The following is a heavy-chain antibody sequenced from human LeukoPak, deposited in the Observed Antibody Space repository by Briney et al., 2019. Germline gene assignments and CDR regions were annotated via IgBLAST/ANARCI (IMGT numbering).Heavy chain of an antibody. V-gene: IGHV4-59*11. CDR2: IYYSGST. CDR1: GGSISSHY. CDR3: ARVWSYKWWGLDY. Sequence: TSETLSLTCTVSGGSISSHYWSWIRQPPGKGLEWIGYIYYSGSTNYNPSLKSRVTISVDTSKNQFSLKLSSVTAADTAVYYCARVWSYKWWGLDYWGQGTLVTVSS. J-gene: IGHJ4*02. D-gene: IGHD2-8*01.